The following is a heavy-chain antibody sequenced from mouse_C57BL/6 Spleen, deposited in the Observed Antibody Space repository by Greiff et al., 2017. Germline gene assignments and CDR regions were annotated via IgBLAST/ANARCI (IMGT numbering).Heavy chain of an antibody. CDR2: ISYSGST. V-gene: IGHV3-1*01. J-gene: IGHJ3*01. CDR1: GYSITSGYD. CDR3: AREGDSNYVGFAY. Sequence: QESGPGMVKPSQSLSLTCTVTGYSITSGYDWHWIRHFPGNKLEWMGYISYSGSTNYNPSLKSRISITHDTSKNHFFLKLNSVTTEDTATYYCAREGDSNYVGFAYWGQGTLVTVSA. D-gene: IGHD2-5*01.